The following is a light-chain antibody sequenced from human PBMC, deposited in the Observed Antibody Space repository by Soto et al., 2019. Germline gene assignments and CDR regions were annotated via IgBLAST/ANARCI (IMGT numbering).Light chain of an antibody. CDR3: QHYGGMWA. V-gene: IGKV1-5*01. Sequence: DIQMTQSPSTLSASVGDRVTITCRASQSISNRLAWYQQKPGKAPKVLIYDASSLESGVPSRFSGSGSGTEFILTISSLQPDDFATYWCQHYGGMWAFGQGTKVDIK. J-gene: IGKJ1*01. CDR1: QSISNR. CDR2: DAS.